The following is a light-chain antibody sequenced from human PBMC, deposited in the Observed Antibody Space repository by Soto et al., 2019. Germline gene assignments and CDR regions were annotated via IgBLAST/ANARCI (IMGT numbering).Light chain of an antibody. CDR1: QSLNNW. CDR3: QQYNSYPWT. Sequence: DIQMTQSPSTLSASVGDRVTITCRASQSLNNWLAWYQQKPGKAPKLLIYDASSLESGVPSRFSGSGSGTEFTLTISSLQPDDFAIYYCQQYNSYPWTFGQGTKVEIK. V-gene: IGKV1-5*01. J-gene: IGKJ1*01. CDR2: DAS.